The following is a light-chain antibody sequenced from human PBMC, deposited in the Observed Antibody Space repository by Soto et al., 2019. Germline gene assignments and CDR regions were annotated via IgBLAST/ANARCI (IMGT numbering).Light chain of an antibody. CDR2: LNSDGRH. CDR3: QTGGTGIVV. J-gene: IGLJ2*01. Sequence: QSVLTQSPSASASLGASVKLTCTRSSWNSSYVIAWHQQQPEKGPRYLMKLNSDGRHSKGDGIPDRFSGSSSGAERYLTISSLQSEDQADYYCQTGGTGIVVFGGGTKLTVL. V-gene: IGLV4-69*01. CDR1: SWNSSYV.